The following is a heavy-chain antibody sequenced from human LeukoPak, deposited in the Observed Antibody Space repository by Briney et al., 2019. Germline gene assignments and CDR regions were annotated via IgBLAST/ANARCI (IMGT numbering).Heavy chain of an antibody. CDR3: ARDLFLEWPPGRAFDI. CDR1: GFTFSRYG. D-gene: IGHD3-3*01. CDR2: IKQDGSEK. Sequence: PGGSLRLSCAASGFTFSRYGMSWVRQAPGKGLEWVANIKQDGSEKYYVDSVKGRFTISRDNAKNSLYLQMNSLRAEDTAVYYCARDLFLEWPPGRAFDIWGQGTMVTVSS. V-gene: IGHV3-7*01. J-gene: IGHJ3*02.